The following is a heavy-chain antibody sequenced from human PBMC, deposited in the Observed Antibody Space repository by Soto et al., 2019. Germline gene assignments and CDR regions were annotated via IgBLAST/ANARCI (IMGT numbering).Heavy chain of an antibody. Sequence: GGSLRLSCAASGFTFSSYWMSWVRQAPGKGLEWVANIKQDGSEKYYVDSVKGRFTISRDNAKNSLYLQMNSLRAEDTAVYYCARVLRKLLWFGESNNWFDPWGQGTLVTVSS. CDR2: IKQDGSEK. CDR3: ARVLRKLLWFGESNNWFDP. CDR1: GFTFSSYW. J-gene: IGHJ5*02. V-gene: IGHV3-7*01. D-gene: IGHD3-10*01.